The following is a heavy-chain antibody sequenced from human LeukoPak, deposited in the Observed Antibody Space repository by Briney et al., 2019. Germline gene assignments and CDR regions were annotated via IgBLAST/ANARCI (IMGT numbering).Heavy chain of an antibody. CDR2: ISAYNGNT. Sequence: ASVKVSCKASGYTFTSYGISWVRQAPGQGLEWMGWISAYNGNTNYAQKLQGRVTMTTDTSTSTAYMELRSLRSDDTAVYYCARGPGVSYYYDSSLFDYWGQGTLVTVSS. J-gene: IGHJ4*02. V-gene: IGHV1-18*01. CDR3: ARGPGVSYYYDSSLFDY. D-gene: IGHD3-22*01. CDR1: GYTFTSYG.